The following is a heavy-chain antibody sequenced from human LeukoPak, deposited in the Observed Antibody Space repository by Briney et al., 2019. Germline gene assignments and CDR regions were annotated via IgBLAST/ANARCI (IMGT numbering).Heavy chain of an antibody. D-gene: IGHD3-22*01. CDR2: IKSDGSST. CDR3: ARGSYYYDSSGYSPGAY. CDR1: GFTFSSYW. Sequence: PGGSQTLSCAASGFTFSSYWVHWVRQAPGKGLVWVSRIKSDGSSTSCADSVKGRFTISRDNAKNTLYLQMNSLRAEDTAVYYCARGSYYYDSSGYSPGAYWGQGTLVTVSS. V-gene: IGHV3-74*01. J-gene: IGHJ4*02.